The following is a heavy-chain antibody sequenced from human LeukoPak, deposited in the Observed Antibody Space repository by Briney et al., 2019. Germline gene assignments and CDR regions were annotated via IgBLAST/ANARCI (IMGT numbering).Heavy chain of an antibody. Sequence: PGGSLRLSCAASGFTFSDYWIHWVRQAPGKGLEWVSAISGSGGSTYYADSVKGRFTISRDNSKNTLYLQMNSLRAEDTAVCYCAKDLWNKLGNYYFDYWGQRTLVTVSS. CDR1: GFTFSDYW. CDR2: ISGSGGST. V-gene: IGHV3-23*01. CDR3: AKDLWNKLGNYYFDY. J-gene: IGHJ4*02. D-gene: IGHD1/OR15-1a*01.